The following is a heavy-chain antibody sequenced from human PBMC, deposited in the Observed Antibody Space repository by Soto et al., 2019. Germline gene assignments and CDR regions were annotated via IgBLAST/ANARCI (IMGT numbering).Heavy chain of an antibody. V-gene: IGHV1-69*04. D-gene: IGHD2-2*01. CDR1: GGTFSSYT. CDR2: IIPILGIA. J-gene: IGHJ5*02. CDR3: ARDGIVVVPAAIQHWFDP. Sequence: SVKVSCKASGGTFSSYTISWVRQAPGQGLEWMGRIIPILGIANYAQKFQGRVTITADKSTSTAYMELSSLRSEDTAVYYCARDGIVVVPAAIQHWFDPWGQGTLVTVSS.